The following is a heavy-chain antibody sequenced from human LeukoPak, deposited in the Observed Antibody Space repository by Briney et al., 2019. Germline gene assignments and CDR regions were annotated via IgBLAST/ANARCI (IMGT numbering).Heavy chain of an antibody. CDR2: IYYSGST. CDR1: GGSISSSNYY. D-gene: IGHD3-3*02. V-gene: IGHV4-39*07. Sequence: SETLSLTCTVSGGSISSSNYYWGWIRQPPGKGLEWIGSIYYSGSTYYNPSLKSRGTILVDTSKNQFSLKLSSVTAEDTAVYSCARGSFGAGPFDYWGKGNLVTASS. CDR3: ARGSFGAGPFDY. J-gene: IGHJ4*02.